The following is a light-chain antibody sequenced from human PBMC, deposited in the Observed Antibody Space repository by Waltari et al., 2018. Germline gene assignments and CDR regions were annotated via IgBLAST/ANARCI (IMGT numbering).Light chain of an antibody. CDR2: DVT. Sequence: QSALTQPPSVSGSPGQSVTISCTATSSDVGNYNRVSWYQQSPGTAPKLMIYDVTKRPSGVPDRFSGSKSGNTASLTISGLQAEDEADYYCSSPTTSITWVFGGGTKLTVL. J-gene: IGLJ3*02. V-gene: IGLV2-18*02. CDR1: SSDVGNYNR. CDR3: SSPTTSITWV.